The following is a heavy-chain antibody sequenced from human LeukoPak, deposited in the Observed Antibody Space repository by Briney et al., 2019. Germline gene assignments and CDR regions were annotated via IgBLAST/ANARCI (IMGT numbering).Heavy chain of an antibody. CDR3: ARPYYYDSRIDP. CDR2: MYYSGST. D-gene: IGHD3-22*01. J-gene: IGHJ5*02. CDR1: GGSISSGDYY. Sequence: PSETLSLTCTVSGGSISSGDYYWSWIRQPPGKGPEWIAYMYYSGSTYYNPSLKSRVTMSADTSKNQLSLKLSSVTAADTAAYYCARPYYYDSRIDPWGQGILVTVSS. V-gene: IGHV4-30-4*01.